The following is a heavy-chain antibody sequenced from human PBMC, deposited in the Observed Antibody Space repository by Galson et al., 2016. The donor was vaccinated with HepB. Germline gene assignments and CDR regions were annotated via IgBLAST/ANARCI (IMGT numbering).Heavy chain of an antibody. CDR3: VRGSYSSDWYRTSAYDFGMDV. V-gene: IGHV3-13*01. Sequence: SLILSCAASGFSFSNYDMYWVRQAPGKGLEWVSSIYTAGDTYYQDSVEGRFTVSRENAKNSLYLHMNSLRAGDTAVYYCVRGSYSSDWYRTSAYDFGMDVWGKGTPVTVSS. D-gene: IGHD6-19*01. J-gene: IGHJ6*04. CDR2: IYTAGDT. CDR1: GFSFSNYD.